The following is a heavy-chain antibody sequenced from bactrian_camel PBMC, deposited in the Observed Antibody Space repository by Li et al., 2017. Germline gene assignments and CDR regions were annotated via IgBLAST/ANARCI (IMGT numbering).Heavy chain of an antibody. CDR1: GFTFSNNY. V-gene: IGHV3S6*01. Sequence: HVQLVESGGGLVQPGGSLRLSCVGSGFTFSNNYMTWVRQAPGKGLEWVSGINSDGSNTYYSDSVKGRFTISRDNAKNTVYLQLNSLKSEDSALYFCARSPATLDWGRGTQVTVS. J-gene: IGHJ4*01. CDR3: ARSPATLD. D-gene: IGHD4*01. CDR2: INSDGSNT.